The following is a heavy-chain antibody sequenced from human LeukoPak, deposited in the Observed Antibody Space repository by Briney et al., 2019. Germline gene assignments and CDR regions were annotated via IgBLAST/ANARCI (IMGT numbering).Heavy chain of an antibody. V-gene: IGHV3-53*01. CDR3: ARATLWNYYDSSGYYFDY. Sequence: GGSLRLSCAASGFTVSSNYMSWARQAPGKGLEWVSVIYSGGSTYYADSVKGRFTISRDNSKNTLYLQMNSLRAEDTAVYYCARATLWNYYDSSGYYFDYWGQGTLVTVSS. CDR2: IYSGGST. CDR1: GFTVSSNY. J-gene: IGHJ4*02. D-gene: IGHD3-22*01.